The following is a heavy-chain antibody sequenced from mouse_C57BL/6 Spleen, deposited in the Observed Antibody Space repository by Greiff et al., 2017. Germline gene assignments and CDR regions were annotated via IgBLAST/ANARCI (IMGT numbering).Heavy chain of an antibody. Sequence: EVKLVESGGGLVQPGGSLKLSCAASGFTFSDYYMYWVRQTPEKRLEWVAYISNGGGSTYYPDTVKGRFTISRDNAKNTLYLQMSRLKSEDTAMYDCARPAYYSNYWFAYWGLGTLVTVSA. CDR3: ARPAYYSNYWFAY. CDR1: GFTFSDYY. J-gene: IGHJ3*01. CDR2: ISNGGGST. V-gene: IGHV5-12*01. D-gene: IGHD2-5*01.